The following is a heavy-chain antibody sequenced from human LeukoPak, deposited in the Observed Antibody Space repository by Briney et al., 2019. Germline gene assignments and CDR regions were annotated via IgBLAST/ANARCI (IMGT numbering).Heavy chain of an antibody. CDR1: GFTFSSYE. V-gene: IGHV3-48*03. Sequence: GGSLRLSCAASGFTFSSYEMNWVRQAPGKGLEWVSYISSSGSTIYYADSVKGRFTISRDNAKNSLYLQMNSLRAEGTAVYYCARVQGREYYYDSSGYYYVPKYFQHWGQGTLVTVSS. J-gene: IGHJ1*01. D-gene: IGHD3-22*01. CDR3: ARVQGREYYYDSSGYYYVPKYFQH. CDR2: ISSSGSTI.